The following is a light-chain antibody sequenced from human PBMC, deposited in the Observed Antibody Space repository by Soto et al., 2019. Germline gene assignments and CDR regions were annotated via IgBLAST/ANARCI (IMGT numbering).Light chain of an antibody. CDR2: EVT. CDR1: SSDIGIYKY. CDR3: SSYTTSSTRV. Sequence: QSALTQPASVSGSPGQSIAISCTVSSSDIGIYKYVSWYQQHPGKVPKLIIYEVTNRPSGVSNRFSGSKSGNTASLTISGLQAEDEADYYCSSYTTSSTRVFGPGTKVTVL. V-gene: IGLV2-14*01. J-gene: IGLJ1*01.